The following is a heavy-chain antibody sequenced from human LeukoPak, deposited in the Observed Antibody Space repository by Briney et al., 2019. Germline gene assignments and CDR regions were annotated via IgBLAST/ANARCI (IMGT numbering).Heavy chain of an antibody. J-gene: IGHJ4*02. D-gene: IGHD3-10*01. CDR2: INHSGST. Sequence: SETLSLTCAVYGGSFSGYYWSWIRQPPGKGLEWIGEINHSGSTNYIPSLKSRVTISVDTSKNQFSLKLSSVTAADTAVYYCARIPVLITMVRGVIDYWGQGTLVTVSS. CDR3: ARIPVLITMVRGVIDY. CDR1: GGSFSGYY. V-gene: IGHV4-34*01.